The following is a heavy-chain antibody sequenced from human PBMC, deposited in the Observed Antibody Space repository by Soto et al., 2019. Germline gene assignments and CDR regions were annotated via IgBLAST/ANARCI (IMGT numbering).Heavy chain of an antibody. J-gene: IGHJ4*02. V-gene: IGHV3-23*01. D-gene: IGHD1-26*01. CDR1: GFTFSSYA. Sequence: GGSLRLSCAASGFTFSSYAISWVRQAPGKGLEWVSAISGSGGSTYYADSVKGRLTISRDNSKNTLYLQMNSLRAEDTAVYYCAKDLASAPSGSYFFDYWGQGTLVTVSS. CDR2: ISGSGGST. CDR3: AKDLASAPSGSYFFDY.